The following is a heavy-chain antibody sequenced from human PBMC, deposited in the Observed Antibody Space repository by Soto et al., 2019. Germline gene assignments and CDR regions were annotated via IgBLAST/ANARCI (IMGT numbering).Heavy chain of an antibody. J-gene: IGHJ4*02. D-gene: IGHD4-4*01. V-gene: IGHV4-61*01. CDR2: IYYSGST. CDR1: GGSVSSGSYY. Sequence: PSETLSLTCTVSGGSVSSGSYYWSWIRQPPGKGLEWIGYIYYSGSTNYNPSLKGRVTISVDTSKNQFSLKLSSVTAADTAVYYCARGRYDPVTQKNYLDYWGQGTLVTVSS. CDR3: ARGRYDPVTQKNYLDY.